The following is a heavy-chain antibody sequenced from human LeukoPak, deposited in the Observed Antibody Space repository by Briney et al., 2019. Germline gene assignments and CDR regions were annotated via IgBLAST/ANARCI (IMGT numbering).Heavy chain of an antibody. CDR3: ARGTLYSGWSYYFDC. CDR1: GGSIGSSDSF. V-gene: IGHV4-39*07. CDR2: IYYSGTT. Sequence: SETLSLTCTVSGGSIGSSDSFWGWIRQPPGKGLEWIGSIYYSGTTYYNPSLKSRLTISVDTSKNHFSLKLTSVTAADTAVYFCARGTLYSGWSYYFDCWGQGTLVTVSS. J-gene: IGHJ4*02. D-gene: IGHD6-19*01.